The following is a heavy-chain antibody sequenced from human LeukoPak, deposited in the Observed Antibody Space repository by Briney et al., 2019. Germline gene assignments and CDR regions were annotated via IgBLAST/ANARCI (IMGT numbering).Heavy chain of an antibody. V-gene: IGHV4-34*01. Sequence: SETLSLTCAVYGGSFSGYYWSWIRQPPGKGLEWIGEINHSGSTNYNPSLKSRVTISVDMSKNQFSLKLSSVTAADTAVYYCARVRAPTTVVRHYYYYYYMDVWGKGTTVTVSS. CDR1: GGSFSGYY. CDR3: ARVRAPTTVVRHYYYYYYMDV. D-gene: IGHD4-23*01. CDR2: INHSGST. J-gene: IGHJ6*03.